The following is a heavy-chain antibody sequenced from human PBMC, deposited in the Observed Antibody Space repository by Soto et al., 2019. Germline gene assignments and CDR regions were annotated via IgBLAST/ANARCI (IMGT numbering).Heavy chain of an antibody. CDR1: GFSLSSIGVA. Sequence: SGPTLVNPTQTLTLTCTFSGFSLSSIGVAVGWIRQPPGKALEWLALLYWNDDRRYSPSLKSRLTITKDTSKNQVVLTMTNMDPADTATYYCAHSASVPCCYYFDSWGQGTLVTVSS. J-gene: IGHJ4*02. V-gene: IGHV2-5*01. CDR3: AHSASVPCCYYFDS. CDR2: LYWNDDR. D-gene: IGHD1-26*01.